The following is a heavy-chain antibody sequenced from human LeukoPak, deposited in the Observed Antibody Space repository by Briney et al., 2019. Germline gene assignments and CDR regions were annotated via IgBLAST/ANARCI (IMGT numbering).Heavy chain of an antibody. CDR1: GFSFSNYA. D-gene: IGHD3-3*01. CDR2: ISYDGSNE. Sequence: PGGSLRLSCAASGFSFSNYAMHWVRQAPGKGLEWVAVISYDGSNEYYADSVKGRFTISRDNSKNTLSLQMNSLRAEDTAVYYCARDLLRGSTPNNWFDPWGQGTLVTVSS. V-gene: IGHV3-30-3*01. CDR3: ARDLLRGSTPNNWFDP. J-gene: IGHJ5*02.